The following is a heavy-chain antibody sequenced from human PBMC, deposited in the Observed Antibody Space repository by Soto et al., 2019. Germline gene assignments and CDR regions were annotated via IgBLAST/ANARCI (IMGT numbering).Heavy chain of an antibody. Sequence: GGSLRLSCAASGFTFSSYGMHWVRQAPGKGLEWVAVISYDGSNKYYADSVKGRFTISRDNSKNTLYLQMNSLRAEDTAVYYCAKDVVVGATPGLGDYYYYYGMDVWGQVPTVTVPS. CDR1: GFTFSSYG. V-gene: IGHV3-30*18. D-gene: IGHD1-26*01. CDR3: AKDVVVGATPGLGDYYYYYGMDV. CDR2: ISYDGSNK. J-gene: IGHJ6*02.